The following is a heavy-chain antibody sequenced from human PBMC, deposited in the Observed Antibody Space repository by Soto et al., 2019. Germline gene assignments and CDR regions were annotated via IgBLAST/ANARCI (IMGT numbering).Heavy chain of an antibody. CDR3: ARDADTSNHFSCFDS. V-gene: IGHV3-33*05. CDR2: MSSDGSYT. Sequence: GGSLRLSCAASGFNFIRYGMHWVRQAPGKGLEWIAGMSSDGSYTPYADSMKGRFTISRDNPKNTLFLQMHSLRAEDTAVYFCARDADTSNHFSCFDSWGQGTLVTVSS. CDR1: GFNFIRYG. J-gene: IGHJ4*02. D-gene: IGHD2-2*01.